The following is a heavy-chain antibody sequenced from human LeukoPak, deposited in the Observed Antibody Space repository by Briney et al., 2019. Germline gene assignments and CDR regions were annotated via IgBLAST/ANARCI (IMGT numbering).Heavy chain of an antibody. J-gene: IGHJ6*02. CDR1: GFTFSSYG. D-gene: IGHD6-19*01. CDR2: ISYDGSNK. V-gene: IGHV3-30*18. CDR3: AKGYGRRLVGPFYGMDV. Sequence: GGSLRLSCAASGFTFSSYGMHWVRQAPGKGLEWVAVISYDGSNKYYADSVKGRFTISRDNSKNTLYLQMNSLRAEDTAVYYCAKGYGRRLVGPFYGMDVWGQGTTVTVSS.